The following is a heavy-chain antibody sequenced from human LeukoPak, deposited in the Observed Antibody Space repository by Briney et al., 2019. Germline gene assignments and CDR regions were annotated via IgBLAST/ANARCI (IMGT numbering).Heavy chain of an antibody. D-gene: IGHD5-24*01. CDR1: DYSISSGYY. CDR3: ARATARVHLYGDTFDY. J-gene: IGHJ4*02. CDR2: ICHSGTT. V-gene: IGHV4-38-2*01. Sequence: SETLSLTCDVSDYSISSGYYWAWLRQPPGKGLEWIGAICHSGTTKYTPSLKSRVTISVDTSKNQFSLKLTSVTAADTAVYYCARATARVHLYGDTFDYWGQGTLVAVSS.